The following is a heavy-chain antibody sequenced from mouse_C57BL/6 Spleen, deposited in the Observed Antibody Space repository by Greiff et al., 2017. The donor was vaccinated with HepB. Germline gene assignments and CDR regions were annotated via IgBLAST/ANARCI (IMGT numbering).Heavy chain of an antibody. CDR3: ARDRSNYSYYAMDY. J-gene: IGHJ4*01. Sequence: EVNVVESEGGLVQPGSSMKLSCTASGFTFSDYYMAWVRQVPEKGLEWVANINYDGSSTYYLDSLKSRFIISRDTAKNVLYLQMSSLKSEDTATYYCARDRSNYSYYAMDYWGQGTSVTVSS. CDR2: INYDGSST. V-gene: IGHV5-16*01. D-gene: IGHD2-5*01. CDR1: GFTFSDYY.